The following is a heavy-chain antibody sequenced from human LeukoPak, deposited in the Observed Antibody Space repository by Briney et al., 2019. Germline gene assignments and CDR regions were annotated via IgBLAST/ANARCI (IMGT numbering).Heavy chain of an antibody. Sequence: PGRSLRLSCAASGFIFSSYAMHWVRQAPGKGLEWVAVMSYDGNNKYYADSVKGRFTISRDNSKNTLYLQMNSLRAEDTAVYYCARDNDLLRYFDWPLDYWGQGTLVTVSS. J-gene: IGHJ4*02. CDR2: MSYDGNNK. V-gene: IGHV3-30-3*01. D-gene: IGHD3-9*01. CDR3: ARDNDLLRYFDWPLDY. CDR1: GFIFSSYA.